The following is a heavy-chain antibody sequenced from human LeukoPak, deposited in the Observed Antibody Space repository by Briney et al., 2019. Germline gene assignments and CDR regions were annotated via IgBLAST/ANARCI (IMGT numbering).Heavy chain of an antibody. CDR1: GGSISSGGYY. V-gene: IGHV4-31*03. J-gene: IGHJ5*02. CDR2: IYYSGST. D-gene: IGHD2-2*01. CDR3: ARTSTAGGWFAP. Sequence: SETLSLTCTVSGGSISSGGYYWSWLRQHPGKGLEWVGYIYYSGSTHYNPSLKSRVTISVDTSKNQFSLKLSSVTAADTAVYYCARTSTAGGWFAPWGEGTLVTVSS.